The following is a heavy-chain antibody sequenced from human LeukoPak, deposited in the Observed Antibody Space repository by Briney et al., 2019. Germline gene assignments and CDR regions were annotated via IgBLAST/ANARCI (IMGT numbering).Heavy chain of an antibody. CDR1: GGSISSYY. J-gene: IGHJ5*02. Sequence: SETLSLTCTVSGGSISSYYRSWIRQPAGKGLEWIGRIYTSGSTNYNPSLKSRVTMSVDTSKNQFSLKLSSVTAADTAVYYCARLLGYCSGGSCLNWFDPWGQGTLVTVSP. D-gene: IGHD2-15*01. V-gene: IGHV4-4*07. CDR2: IYTSGST. CDR3: ARLLGYCSGGSCLNWFDP.